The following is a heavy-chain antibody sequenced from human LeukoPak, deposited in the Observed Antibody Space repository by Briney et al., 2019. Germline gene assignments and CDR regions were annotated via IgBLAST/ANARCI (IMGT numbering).Heavy chain of an antibody. J-gene: IGHJ5*02. CDR1: GFDLSTYA. CDR3: ARCMVLSQGWCNWFDP. CDR2: IRIGDGST. V-gene: IGHV3-23*01. Sequence: GGSLRLSCAASGFDLSTYAMTWVRQAPAKGLEWVSSIRIGDGSTYYADSVKGRFTISRDNSENTLHLQMNNLRVGDTAKYFCARCMVLSQGWCNWFDPWGQGTLVTVSS. D-gene: IGHD6-13*01.